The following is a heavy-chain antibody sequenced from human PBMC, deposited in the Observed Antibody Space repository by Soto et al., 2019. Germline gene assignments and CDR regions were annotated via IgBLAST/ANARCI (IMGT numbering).Heavy chain of an antibody. CDR1: GYTFTTYA. Sequence: ASVKVSCKASGYTFTTYALHWVRQAPGQGLEWMGWINAGNGDTRYSQNFQGRVTITRDTSASTAYMDLSSLRSEDTAVYYCARELTPRRISFFDYWGQGTLVTVSS. J-gene: IGHJ4*02. CDR3: ARELTPRRISFFDY. CDR2: INAGNGDT. V-gene: IGHV1-3*01. D-gene: IGHD6-6*01.